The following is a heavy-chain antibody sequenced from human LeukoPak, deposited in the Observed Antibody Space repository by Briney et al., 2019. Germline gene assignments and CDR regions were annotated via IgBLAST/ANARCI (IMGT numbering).Heavy chain of an antibody. D-gene: IGHD3-22*01. Sequence: ASVKVSCKTFGYTFTNYDINWVRQATGQGLEWMGWMNPNSGNTGYAQKFQGRVTITRNTSISTAYMELSSLRSEDTAVYYCARTYDSSGPIRVYAFDIWGQGTMVTVSS. J-gene: IGHJ3*02. V-gene: IGHV1-8*03. CDR1: GYTFTNYD. CDR2: MNPNSGNT. CDR3: ARTYDSSGPIRVYAFDI.